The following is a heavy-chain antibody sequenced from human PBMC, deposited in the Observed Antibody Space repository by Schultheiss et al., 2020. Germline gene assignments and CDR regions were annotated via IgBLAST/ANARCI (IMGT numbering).Heavy chain of an antibody. J-gene: IGHJ4*02. CDR2: LNPSDRSP. CDR1: GYTFTGYY. V-gene: IGHV1-2*02. D-gene: IGHD6-13*01. CDR3: ARDVPIAAADPVRDY. Sequence: ASVKVSCKASGYTFTGYYMHWVRQAPGQGLEWTGTLNPSDRSPRYAQKFQGRVTMTRDTSISTAYMELSRLRSDDTAVYYCARDVPIAAADPVRDYWGQGTLVTVSS.